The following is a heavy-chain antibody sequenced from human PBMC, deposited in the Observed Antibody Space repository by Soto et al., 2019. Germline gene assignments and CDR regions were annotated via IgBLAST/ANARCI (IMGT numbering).Heavy chain of an antibody. Sequence: SETLSLTCTVSGGSISSDDYYWSWIRQPPGKGLEWIGYIYYSGSTSYNPSLKSRLTISLDTSKNQFSLKLSSVSAADTAVYYCARDSSNSPDYFDYWGQGTLVTVSS. CDR2: IYYSGST. V-gene: IGHV4-30-4*01. CDR1: GGSISSDDYY. J-gene: IGHJ4*02. D-gene: IGHD6-6*01. CDR3: ARDSSNSPDYFDY.